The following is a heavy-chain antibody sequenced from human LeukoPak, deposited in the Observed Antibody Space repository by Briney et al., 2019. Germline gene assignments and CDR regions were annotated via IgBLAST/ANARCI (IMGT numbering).Heavy chain of an antibody. CDR1: GYTFTSYA. Sequence: GASVKVSCKASGYTFTSYAMHWVRQAPGQRLEWMGWINAGNGNTKYSQKFQGRVTITRDTSASTAYVELSSLRSEDTAVYYCARERGYCSITTCPGPFDPWGQGTLVTVSS. CDR2: INAGNGNT. V-gene: IGHV1-3*01. J-gene: IGHJ5*02. D-gene: IGHD2-2*01. CDR3: ARERGYCSITTCPGPFDP.